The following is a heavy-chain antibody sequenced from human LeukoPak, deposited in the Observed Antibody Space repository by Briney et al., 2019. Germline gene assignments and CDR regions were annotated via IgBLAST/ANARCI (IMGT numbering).Heavy chain of an antibody. CDR2: IIPIFGTA. V-gene: IGHV1-69*13. J-gene: IGHJ4*02. D-gene: IGHD6-19*01. CDR1: GGTFSSYA. Sequence: GASVKVSCKASGGTFSSYAISWVRQAPGQGLEWMGGIIPIFGTANYAQKFQGRVTITADESTSTAYMELSSLRSEDTAVYYCARYSSGWPRSDYFDYWGQGTLVTVSS. CDR3: ARYSSGWPRSDYFDY.